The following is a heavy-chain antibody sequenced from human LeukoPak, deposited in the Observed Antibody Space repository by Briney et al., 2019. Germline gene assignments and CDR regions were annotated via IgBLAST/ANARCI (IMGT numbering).Heavy chain of an antibody. CDR3: TRVLHWYFDL. Sequence: GGSLRLSCTASGFTLGDYAMSWVRQAPGKGLEWVGFIRSKAYGGTTEYAASVKGRFTISRDDSKSIAYLQMNSLKTEDTAVYYCTRVLHWYFDLWGRGTLVTVSS. D-gene: IGHD1-26*01. CDR2: IRSKAYGGTT. J-gene: IGHJ2*01. CDR1: GFTLGDYA. V-gene: IGHV3-49*04.